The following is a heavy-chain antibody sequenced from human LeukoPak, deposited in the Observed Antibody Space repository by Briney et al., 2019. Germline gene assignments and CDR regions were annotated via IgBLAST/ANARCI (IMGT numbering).Heavy chain of an antibody. CDR3: ARERDRSLSFDY. V-gene: IGHV1-69-2*01. J-gene: IGHJ4*02. CDR2: VDPEDGEA. Sequence: GASVKVSCKISGYTFSDSYIHWVKQAPGKGHEWMGLVDPEDGEAKYAENFQDRVTITADTSTDTAYLELTSLTSEDTALYYCARERDRSLSFDYWGQGTLVTVSS. D-gene: IGHD3-16*01. CDR1: GYTFSDSY.